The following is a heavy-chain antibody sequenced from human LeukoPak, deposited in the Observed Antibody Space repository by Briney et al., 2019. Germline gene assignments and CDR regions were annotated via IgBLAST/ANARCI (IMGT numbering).Heavy chain of an antibody. D-gene: IGHD3-16*01. CDR3: ASSSLGWGYYFDY. J-gene: IGHJ4*02. V-gene: IGHV3-30-3*01. CDR1: GFTFSNYA. Sequence: GGSLRLSCAASGFTFSNYAMYWVRQAPGKGLEWVAVISYDGSNKYYADSVKGRFTISRDNSKNTLYLQMNSLRAEDTAVYYCASSSLGWGYYFDYWGQGTLVTVSS. CDR2: ISYDGSNK.